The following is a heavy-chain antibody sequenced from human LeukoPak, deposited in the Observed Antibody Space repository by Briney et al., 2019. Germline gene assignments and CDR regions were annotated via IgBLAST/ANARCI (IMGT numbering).Heavy chain of an antibody. V-gene: IGHV3-30*14. CDR2: ISYDGSNK. CDR3: ARIYDSSPY. CDR1: GFTFSSYA. J-gene: IGHJ4*02. Sequence: GRSLRLSCAASGFTFSSYAMHWVRQAPGKGLEWVAVISYDGSNKYYADSVKGRFTISRDNSKNTLYLQMNSLRAEDTAVYYCARIYDSSPYWGQGTLVTVSS. D-gene: IGHD3-22*01.